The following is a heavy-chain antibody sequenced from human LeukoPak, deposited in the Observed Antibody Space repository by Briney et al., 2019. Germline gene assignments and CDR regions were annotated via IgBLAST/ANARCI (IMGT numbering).Heavy chain of an antibody. Sequence: SCKASGYTFTGYYMHWVRQAPGKGLEWVAVISYDGSNKYYADSVKGRFTISRDNSKNTLYLQMNSLRAEDTAVYYCAKATARRSNWFDPWGQGTLVTVSS. CDR1: GYTFTGYY. J-gene: IGHJ5*02. CDR2: ISYDGSNK. CDR3: AKATARRSNWFDP. V-gene: IGHV3-30*18. D-gene: IGHD5-24*01.